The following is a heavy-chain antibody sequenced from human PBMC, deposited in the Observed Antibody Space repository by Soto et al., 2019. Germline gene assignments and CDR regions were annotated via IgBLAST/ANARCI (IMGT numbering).Heavy chain of an antibody. CDR3: ARVLGVGRDWFDP. V-gene: IGHV4-31*03. J-gene: IGHJ5*02. D-gene: IGHD3-16*01. CDR2: FYYSGST. Sequence: PSETLSLTCTVSGGSISTGGYYWNWIRQHPGKGLEWIGYFYYSGSTYYNPSLKSRVTISVNTSKNQFSLKLSSVTAADTAVYYCARVLGVGRDWFDPWGQGTLVTVSS. CDR1: GGSISTGGYY.